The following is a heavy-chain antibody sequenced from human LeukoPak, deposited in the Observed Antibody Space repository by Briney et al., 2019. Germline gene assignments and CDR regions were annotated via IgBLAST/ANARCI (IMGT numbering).Heavy chain of an antibody. V-gene: IGHV1-46*01. J-gene: IGHJ4*02. CDR3: ARDQEGFDY. Sequence: AASVKVSCKASGYTFTNNYLHWVRQAPGQGLEWMGMIYPRDGSTSYAQNFQGRVTVTRDTSTTTVHMELRGLRSEDTAVYYCARDQEGFDYWGQRTVVTVSS. CDR2: IYPRDGST. CDR1: GYTFTNNY.